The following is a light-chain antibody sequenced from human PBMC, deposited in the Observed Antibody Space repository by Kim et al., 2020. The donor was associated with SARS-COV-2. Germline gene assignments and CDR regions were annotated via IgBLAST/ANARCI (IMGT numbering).Light chain of an antibody. CDR2: DAS. CDR1: QSVSIY. Sequence: EIVLTQSPATLSLSLGERATLSCRASQSVSIYLAWYQQKPGPAPRLLISDASNRATGIPARFSGSGSGTDFTLTINSLEPEDFAVFYYQQRYSLPLTFCEGTQVKIK. J-gene: IGKJ4*01. CDR3: QQRYSLPLT. V-gene: IGKV3-11*01.